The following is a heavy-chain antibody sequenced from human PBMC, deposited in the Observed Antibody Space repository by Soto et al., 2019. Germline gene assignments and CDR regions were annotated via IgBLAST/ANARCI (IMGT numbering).Heavy chain of an antibody. CDR2: IPSKTNTYAT. CDR3: TRQHLDVPVASASDY. D-gene: IGHD6-19*01. J-gene: IGHJ4*02. CDR1: GFTFSGST. Sequence: EVQLVESGGGLVQPGGSLKLSCAASGFTFSGSTIHWVRQTSGKGLEWVGRIPSKTNTYATAYAASVKGRFTISRDDSKNTAYLQMNSLKTEDTAVYYCTRQHLDVPVASASDYCGQGTLVTVSS. V-gene: IGHV3-73*02.